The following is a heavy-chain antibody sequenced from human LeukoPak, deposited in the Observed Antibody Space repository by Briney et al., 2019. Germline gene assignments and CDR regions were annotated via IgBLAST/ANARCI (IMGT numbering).Heavy chain of an antibody. CDR2: IYYSGST. CDR1: GGSISSSSYY. CDR3: ARSTYSSTFYYYYMHV. V-gene: IGHV4-39*01. Sequence: SETLSLTCTVSGGSISSSSYYWGWIRQPPGKGLEWIGSIYYSGSTYYNPSLKSRVTISVDTSKNQFSLKLSSVTAADTAVYHCARSTYSSTFYYYYMHVWGKGTTVTVSS. D-gene: IGHD6-13*01. J-gene: IGHJ6*03.